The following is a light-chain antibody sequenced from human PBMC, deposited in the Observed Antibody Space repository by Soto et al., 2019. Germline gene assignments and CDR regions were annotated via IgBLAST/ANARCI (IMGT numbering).Light chain of an antibody. Sequence: SVLTQSPGTLSLSPGERVILSCRASQPVTSNYLAWYRQRPGQAPRLLVYGSSFRATGIPDRFSGSGSGTDFTLTISRLEPEDSALYYCQQYGDSPRTFGQGTKVDIK. CDR3: QQYGDSPRT. CDR2: GSS. V-gene: IGKV3-20*01. J-gene: IGKJ1*01. CDR1: QPVTSNY.